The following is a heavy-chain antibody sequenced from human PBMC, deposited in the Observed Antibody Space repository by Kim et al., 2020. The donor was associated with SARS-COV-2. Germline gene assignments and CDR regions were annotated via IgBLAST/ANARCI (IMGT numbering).Heavy chain of an antibody. V-gene: IGHV3-15*01. CDR3: TTEGSY. Sequence: TDGGTTDYAAPVKGRFTISRDYSKNTLYLQMNSLTTEDTAVYYCTTEGSYWGQGTLVTVSS. D-gene: IGHD1-26*01. J-gene: IGHJ4*02. CDR2: TDGGTT.